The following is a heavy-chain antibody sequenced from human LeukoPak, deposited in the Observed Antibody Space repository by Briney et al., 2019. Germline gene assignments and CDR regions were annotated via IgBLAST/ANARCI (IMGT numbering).Heavy chain of an antibody. J-gene: IGHJ5*02. V-gene: IGHV4-39*07. CDR3: ARQYSSGWYRWFDP. D-gene: IGHD6-19*01. CDR1: GGSISSYY. Sequence: PSETLSLTCTVSGGSISSYYWGWIRQPPGKGLEWIGSIYYSGSTYYNPSLKSRVTISVDTSKNQFSLKLSSVTAADTAVYYCARQYSSGWYRWFDPWGQGTLVTVSS. CDR2: IYYSGST.